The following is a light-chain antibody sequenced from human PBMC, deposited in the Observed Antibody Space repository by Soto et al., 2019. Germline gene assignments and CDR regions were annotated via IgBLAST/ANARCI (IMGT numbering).Light chain of an antibody. CDR2: GAS. Sequence: EIVMTQSPATLSVSPGERATLSCRASQSVSSNLAWYQQKPGQAPRLLIHGASTRATGIPARFSGSGSGTEFTFTINSLQSEDFAVYYCQQYNKWPLTFGGGTKVEIK. V-gene: IGKV3-15*01. CDR1: QSVSSN. J-gene: IGKJ4*01. CDR3: QQYNKWPLT.